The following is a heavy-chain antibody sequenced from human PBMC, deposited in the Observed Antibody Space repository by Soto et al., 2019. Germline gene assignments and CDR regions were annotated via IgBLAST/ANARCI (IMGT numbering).Heavy chain of an antibody. CDR3: GGAPGFLPDI. V-gene: IGHV3-7*01. CDR1: GFRLSSYW. J-gene: IGHJ4*02. CDR2: IKQDGSEI. Sequence: GGSLRLSCGASGFRLSSYWMTWVRQAPGKGLEWVANIKQDGSEIYYVDSVRGRFTISRDDARDSLYLQMKSPRDEDTAVYYCGGAPGFLPDIWGQGIQATVSS. D-gene: IGHD3-3*01.